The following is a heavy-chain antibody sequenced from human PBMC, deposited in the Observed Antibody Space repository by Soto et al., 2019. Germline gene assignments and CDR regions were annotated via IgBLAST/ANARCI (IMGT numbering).Heavy chain of an antibody. Sequence: ASVKVSCKASGYTFTSYGISWVRQAPGQGLEWMGWISAYNGNTNYAQKLQGRVTMTTDTSTSTAYMELRSLRSDDTAVYYCARGDYYDSSGYAHAFDIWGQGTMVTVSS. D-gene: IGHD3-22*01. J-gene: IGHJ3*02. V-gene: IGHV1-18*01. CDR3: ARGDYYDSSGYAHAFDI. CDR1: GYTFTSYG. CDR2: ISAYNGNT.